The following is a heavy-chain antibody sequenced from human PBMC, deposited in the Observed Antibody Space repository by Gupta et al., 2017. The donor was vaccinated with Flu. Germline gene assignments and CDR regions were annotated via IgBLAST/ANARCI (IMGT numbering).Heavy chain of an antibody. Sequence: EVQLLESGGGLEQQGGSLRLSCAASGFTSCSHALSGVRQAPGKGLEWSSVITGSGGRTYSADSVKGQFTISRDNSKNKLYLQMNSLKVDDSTLYYWAKATSHRYFYYGMDAWGQGTTVTVSS. CDR2: ITGSGGRT. CDR3: AKATSHRYFYYGMDA. J-gene: IGHJ6*02. V-gene: IGHV3-23*01. CDR1: GFTSCSHA.